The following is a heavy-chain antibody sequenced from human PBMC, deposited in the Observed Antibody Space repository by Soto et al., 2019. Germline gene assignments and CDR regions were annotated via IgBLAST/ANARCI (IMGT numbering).Heavy chain of an antibody. CDR1: GYSISSGYY. D-gene: IGHD3-10*01. Sequence: SETLSLTCTVSGYSISSGYYWGWIRQPPGKGLEWIGSIYHSGSTYYNPSLKSRVTISVDTSKNQFSLKLSSVTAADTAVYYCARDRSDGSGSYYHYYYYYGMDVWGQGTTVTVSS. V-gene: IGHV4-38-2*02. CDR2: IYHSGST. CDR3: ARDRSDGSGSYYHYYYYYGMDV. J-gene: IGHJ6*02.